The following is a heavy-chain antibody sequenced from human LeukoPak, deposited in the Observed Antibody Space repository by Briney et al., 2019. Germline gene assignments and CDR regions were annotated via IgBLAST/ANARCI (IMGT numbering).Heavy chain of an antibody. V-gene: IGHV4-39*07. CDR3: ARSDDGGNSAGWLDY. D-gene: IGHD4-23*01. CDR1: GGSISSSSYY. Sequence: SETLSLTCTVSGGSISSSSYYWGWIRQPPGKGLEWIGNIYYSGSTYYNPSLKSRVTISIDTSKNQFSLKLSSVTAADTAVYYCARSDDGGNSAGWLDYWGQGTLVTVSS. CDR2: IYYSGST. J-gene: IGHJ4*02.